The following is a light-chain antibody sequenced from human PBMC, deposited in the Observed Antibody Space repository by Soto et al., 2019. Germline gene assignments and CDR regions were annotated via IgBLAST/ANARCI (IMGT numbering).Light chain of an antibody. J-gene: IGKJ2*01. Sequence: EIVLPQSPDTLSLSPGERATLSCRAGRSISSRYLAWYQQRSGQPPRLLIYGASSRAPGIPDRFSGRGSGADFTLTISRLEPEDFAVYYCQQYGYSPNTFGQGTKLEIK. CDR2: GAS. CDR3: QQYGYSPNT. V-gene: IGKV3-20*01. CDR1: RSISSRY.